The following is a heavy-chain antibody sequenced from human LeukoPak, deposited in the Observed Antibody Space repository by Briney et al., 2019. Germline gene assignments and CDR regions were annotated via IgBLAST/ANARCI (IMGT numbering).Heavy chain of an antibody. D-gene: IGHD2-2*01. J-gene: IGHJ6*02. Sequence: ASVKVSCKASGYTFTSYGISWVRQAPGQGLEWMGWISAYNGNTNYAQKLQGRVTMTTDTSTSTAYMELRSLRSDDTAVYYCARDIVEVPAAMPGYYYYYGMDVWGQGTTVTVSS. CDR3: ARDIVEVPAAMPGYYYYYGMDV. CDR1: GYTFTSYG. V-gene: IGHV1-18*01. CDR2: ISAYNGNT.